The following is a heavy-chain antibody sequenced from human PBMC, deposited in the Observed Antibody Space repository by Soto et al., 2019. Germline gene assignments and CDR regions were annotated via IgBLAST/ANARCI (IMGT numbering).Heavy chain of an antibody. CDR1: GFTFSACW. CDR3: ARGPRVSSTGTGAH. CDR2: ISDDVSNA. Sequence: GGSLRLSCAVSGFTFSACWMHCVRQVSGKGLTWVSRISDDVSNATYADSVKGRFVISRDNAKNSLYLEMNTLRVDDSGLYYCARGPRVSSTGTGAHWGRGTLVTVSS. J-gene: IGHJ4*02. V-gene: IGHV3-74*01. D-gene: IGHD1-1*01.